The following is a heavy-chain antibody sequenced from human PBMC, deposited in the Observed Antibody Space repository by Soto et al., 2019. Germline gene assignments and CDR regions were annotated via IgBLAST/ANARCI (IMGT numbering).Heavy chain of an antibody. D-gene: IGHD6-13*01. CDR1: GFTFSSYW. CDR2: IKQDGSEK. J-gene: IGHJ3*02. V-gene: IGHV3-7*01. Sequence: EVQLVESGGGLVQPGGSLRLSCAASGFTFSSYWMSWVRQAPGKGLEWVANIKQDGSEKYYVDSVKGRFTISRDNAKNSQYLQMNSLRAEDTAVYYCARDSAAGPPYYAFDIWGQGTMVTVSS. CDR3: ARDSAAGPPYYAFDI.